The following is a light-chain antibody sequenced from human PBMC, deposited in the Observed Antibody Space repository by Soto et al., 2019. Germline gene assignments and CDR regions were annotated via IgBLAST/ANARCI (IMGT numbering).Light chain of an antibody. CDR1: QSVSSN. CDR3: QQHNNWPPWT. Sequence: EIVMTQSPATLSVSPGERATLSCRASQSVSSNLAWYPQKPGQAPRRLMYGASTRATGIPDRFSGSGSGTEFTLTISSLQSEDFAVYYCQQHNNWPPWTFGQGTKVEIK. J-gene: IGKJ1*01. CDR2: GAS. V-gene: IGKV3-15*01.